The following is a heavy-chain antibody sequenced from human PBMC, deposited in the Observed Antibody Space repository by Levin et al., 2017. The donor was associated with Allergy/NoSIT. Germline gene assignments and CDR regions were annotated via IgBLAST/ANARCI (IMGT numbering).Heavy chain of an antibody. Sequence: GGSLRLSCAASGFTISNAWMSWVRQAPGKGLEWVGRIKSKTDGGTTDYAAPVKGRFTISRDDSKNTLYLQMNSLKTEDTAVYYCTTVHYDYVWGSYRSWGQGTLVTVSS. CDR3: TTVHYDYVWGSYRS. CDR1: GFTISNAW. D-gene: IGHD3-16*02. CDR2: IKSKTDGGTT. V-gene: IGHV3-15*01. J-gene: IGHJ5*02.